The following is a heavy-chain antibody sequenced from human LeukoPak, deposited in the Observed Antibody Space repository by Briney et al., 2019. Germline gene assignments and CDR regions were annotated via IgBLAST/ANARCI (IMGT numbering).Heavy chain of an antibody. CDR2: INHSGST. J-gene: IGHJ6*03. D-gene: IGHD2-21*01. CDR3: ARQRRYSHYYYYMDV. Sequence: SETLSLTCAVYGGSFSGYYWSWIRQPPGKGLEWIGEINHSGSTNYNPSLKSRVTISVDTSKNQFSLKLSSVTAADAAVYYCARQRRYSHYYYYMDVWGKGTTVTVSS. V-gene: IGHV4-34*01. CDR1: GGSFSGYY.